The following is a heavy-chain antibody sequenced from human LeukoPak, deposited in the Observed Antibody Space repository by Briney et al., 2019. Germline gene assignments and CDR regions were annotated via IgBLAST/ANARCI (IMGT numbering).Heavy chain of an antibody. V-gene: IGHV3-21*04. Sequence: PGGSLRLSCAASGFTFSSYEMNWVRQAPGKGLEWVSSISSSSSYIYYADSVKGRFTISRDNSKNTLYLQMHSLRAEDTAVYYCAQASGWLGYYFDYWGQGTLVTVSS. J-gene: IGHJ4*02. CDR2: ISSSSSYI. D-gene: IGHD5-12*01. CDR1: GFTFSSYE. CDR3: AQASGWLGYYFDY.